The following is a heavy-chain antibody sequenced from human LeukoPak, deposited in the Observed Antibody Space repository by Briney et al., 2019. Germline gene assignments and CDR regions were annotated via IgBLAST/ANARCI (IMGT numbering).Heavy chain of an antibody. CDR3: AKDGTMVRGLIILNIGDHYYMDV. CDR1: GFTFSSHG. D-gene: IGHD3-10*01. Sequence: PGGSLILSCAASGFTFSSHGMHWVRQAPGRGLEWVAFIRYDGSNKYYADSVKGRFTISRDNSKNTLYLQMNSLRAEDTAVYYCAKDGTMVRGLIILNIGDHYYMDVWGKGTTVTVSS. CDR2: IRYDGSNK. V-gene: IGHV3-30*02. J-gene: IGHJ6*03.